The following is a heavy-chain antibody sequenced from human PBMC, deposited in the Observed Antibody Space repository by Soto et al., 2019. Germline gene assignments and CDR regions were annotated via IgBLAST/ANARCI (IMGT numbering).Heavy chain of an antibody. J-gene: IGHJ4*02. CDR1: GFTFSSYA. V-gene: IGHV3-30-3*01. CDR2: ISYDGSNK. D-gene: IGHD6-13*01. CDR3: ARDLYSSSWYGFPDFDY. Sequence: GGSLRLSCAASGFTFSSYAMHWVRQAPGKGLEWVAVISYDGSNKYYADFVKGRFTISRDNSKNTLYLQMNSLRAEDTAVYYCARDLYSSSWYGFPDFDYWGQGTLVTVSS.